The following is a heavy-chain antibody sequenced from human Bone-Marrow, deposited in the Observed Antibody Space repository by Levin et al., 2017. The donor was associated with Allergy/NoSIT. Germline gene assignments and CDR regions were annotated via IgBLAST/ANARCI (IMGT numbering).Heavy chain of an antibody. D-gene: IGHD3-22*01. CDR3: ARDHRNDSSAYNWFDP. CDR2: IYYSGST. CDR1: GGSISSYY. V-gene: IGHV4-59*01. J-gene: IGHJ5*02. Sequence: RTSETLSLTCTVSGGSISSYYWSWIRQPPGKGLEWIGYIYYSGSTNYNPSLKSRVTISVDTSKNQFSLKLSSVTAADTAVYYCARDHRNDSSAYNWFDPWGQGTLVTVSS.